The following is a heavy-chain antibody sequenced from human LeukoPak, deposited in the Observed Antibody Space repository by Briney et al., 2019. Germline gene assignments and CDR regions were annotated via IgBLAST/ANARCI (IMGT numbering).Heavy chain of an antibody. D-gene: IGHD6-19*01. J-gene: IGHJ3*02. CDR3: ASRVAVAGPVDAFDI. CDR2: IYYSGST. CDR1: GGSISSYY. V-gene: IGHV4-59*01. Sequence: PSETLSLTCTVSGGSISSYYWSWIRQPPGKGLEWIGYIYYSGSTNYNPSLRSRVTISVDTSKNQFSLKLSSVTAADTAVYYCASRVAVAGPVDAFDIWGQGTMVTVSS.